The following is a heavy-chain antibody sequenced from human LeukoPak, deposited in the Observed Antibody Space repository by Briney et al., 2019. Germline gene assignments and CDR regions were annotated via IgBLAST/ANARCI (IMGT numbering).Heavy chain of an antibody. CDR2: IYPGDSDT. Sequence: GESLKISCQGSGYNFATYWIGWVRQMPGKGLEWMGIIYPGDSDTRYSPSFQGQVTISADKSISTAYLQWSSLKASDTAMYYCAISDFWSGYFRGWGQGTLVTVSS. CDR1: GYNFATYW. J-gene: IGHJ4*02. D-gene: IGHD3-3*01. CDR3: AISDFWSGYFRG. V-gene: IGHV5-51*01.